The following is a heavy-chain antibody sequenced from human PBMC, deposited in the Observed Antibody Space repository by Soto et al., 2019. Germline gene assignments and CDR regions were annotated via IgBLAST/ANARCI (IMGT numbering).Heavy chain of an antibody. CDR1: GYTFPNYD. J-gene: IGHJ5*02. Sequence: ASVKVSCKASGYTFPNYDVSWVRQAPGQGLEWMGWINPNSGGTNYAQKFQGSVTMTRDTSINTAYMEVSRLTSDDTAVYYCARDPRSSWANWFDPWGQGTLVTVSS. CDR3: ARDPRSSWANWFDP. CDR2: INPNSGGT. D-gene: IGHD6-13*01. V-gene: IGHV1-2*04.